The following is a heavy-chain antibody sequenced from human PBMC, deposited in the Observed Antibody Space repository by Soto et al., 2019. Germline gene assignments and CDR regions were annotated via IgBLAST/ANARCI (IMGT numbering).Heavy chain of an antibody. CDR1: GFTFGDYT. CDR3: TKRLQRRLYYYYGMDV. Sequence: GGSLRLSCTASGFTFGDYTMNWFRQAPGKGLEWVGFIRTKAYGGATDYAASVKGRFTISRDDSKSIAYLQMNSLKTEDTAVYYCTKRLQRRLYYYYGMDVWGQGTTVTVSS. V-gene: IGHV3-49*03. D-gene: IGHD4-4*01. J-gene: IGHJ6*02. CDR2: IRTKAYGGAT.